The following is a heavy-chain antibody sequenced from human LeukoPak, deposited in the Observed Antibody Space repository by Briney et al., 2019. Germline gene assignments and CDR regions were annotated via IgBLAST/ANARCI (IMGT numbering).Heavy chain of an antibody. D-gene: IGHD6-13*01. CDR3: AKVVQYTASTGTGLAS. CDR2: IWYDGSFI. V-gene: IGHV3-33*06. J-gene: IGHJ4*02. Sequence: PGGSLRLSCAASGFNFMNFGMHWVRQAPGKGLDWVAVIWYDGSFIYYADSVRGRFIISRDNAKNTLYLQMNSVRAEDTAIYYYAKVVQYTASTGTGLASWGQGTLVTVSS. CDR1: GFNFMNFG.